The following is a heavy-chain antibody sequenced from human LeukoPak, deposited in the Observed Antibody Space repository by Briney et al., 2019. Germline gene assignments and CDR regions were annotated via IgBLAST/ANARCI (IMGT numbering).Heavy chain of an antibody. CDR2: ISAYNGNT. V-gene: IGHV1-18*03. J-gene: IGHJ4*02. CDR1: GYTFTSYG. D-gene: IGHD3-10*01. Sequence: GASVKVSCKASGYTFTSYGITWVRQAPGQGLEWMGWISAYNGNTNYAQKLQGRVTMTTDTSTSTAYMELRSLRSEDMAVYYCARAALITMVRGVITPYFDYWGQGTLVTVSS. CDR3: ARAALITMVRGVITPYFDY.